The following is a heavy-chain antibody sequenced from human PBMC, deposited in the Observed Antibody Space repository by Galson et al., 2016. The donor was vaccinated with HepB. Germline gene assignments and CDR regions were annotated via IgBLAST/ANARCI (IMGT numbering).Heavy chain of an antibody. Sequence: SVKVSCKASGYAFTSSGSTFISYDINWVRQATGQGLEWMGWMNPNSGNRGYAQKFQGRVTMTRDTSISTAYMELRNLRSEDTAVYYCARGFVPTYDTDGYMLGDSWGQGSLVTVSS. J-gene: IGHJ4*02. D-gene: IGHD3-22*01. CDR1: GYAFTSSGSTFISYD. CDR3: ARGFVPTYDTDGYMLGDS. CDR2: MNPNSGNR. V-gene: IGHV1-8*01.